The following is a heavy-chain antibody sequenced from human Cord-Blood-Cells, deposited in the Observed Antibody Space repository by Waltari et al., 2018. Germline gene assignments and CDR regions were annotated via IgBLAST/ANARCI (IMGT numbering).Heavy chain of an antibody. J-gene: IGHJ4*02. CDR2: INHSGST. D-gene: IGHD2-2*01. CDR3: ASGGCSSTSCYYFDY. V-gene: IGHV4-34*01. Sequence: QVQLQQWGAGLLKPSETLSLTCAVYGGSFSGYYWSWIRQPPGKGLEWIGEINHSGSTNYNPSLKSRVTISVDTSKNQFSLKLSSVTAADTAVYYCASGGCSSTSCYYFDYWGQGTLVTVSS. CDR1: GGSFSGYY.